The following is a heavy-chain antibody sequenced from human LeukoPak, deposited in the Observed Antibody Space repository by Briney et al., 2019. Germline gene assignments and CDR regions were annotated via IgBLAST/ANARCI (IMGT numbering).Heavy chain of an antibody. Sequence: PGGSPILSCAASGFSFSNYWMHCVRQDTGKGLVWVSRINSDGSTRKYADAMKGRLTICRDNAKNGLYVEMSSLRAEDTAVYYCARRSTSGSYYDDWGQGILVTVSS. V-gene: IGHV3-74*03. J-gene: IGHJ4*02. CDR2: INSDGSTR. CDR1: GFSFSNYW. CDR3: ARRSTSGSYYDD. D-gene: IGHD3-10*01.